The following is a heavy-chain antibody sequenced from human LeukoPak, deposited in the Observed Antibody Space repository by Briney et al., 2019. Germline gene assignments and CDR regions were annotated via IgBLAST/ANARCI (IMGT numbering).Heavy chain of an antibody. CDR3: ARGTGGWQRGYYYYMDV. CDR1: GDSISSSSYY. J-gene: IGHJ6*03. Sequence: PSETLSLTCTVSGDSISSSSYYWGWIRQPPGKGLEWIGNIYYSGTTYYNPSLKSRVTISVDTSKNQFSLKLSSVTAADTAVYYCARGTGGWQRGYYYYMDVWGKGTTVTVSS. V-gene: IGHV4-39*07. D-gene: IGHD6-19*01. CDR2: IYYSGTT.